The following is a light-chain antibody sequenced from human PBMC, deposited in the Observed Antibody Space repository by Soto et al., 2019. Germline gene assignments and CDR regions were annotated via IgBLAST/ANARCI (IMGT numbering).Light chain of an antibody. CDR2: GAS. CDR3: QQYGSSTRT. Sequence: EIVLTQSPGTLSLSPGERATLSCRASQSVSRSYLAWYQQKPGQAPRXXIYGASSRDTGIPDRFSGSGAGTDFTLTISRLEPEDFAVDYCQQYGSSTRTFGQGTKVDIK. V-gene: IGKV3-20*01. CDR1: QSVSRSY. J-gene: IGKJ1*01.